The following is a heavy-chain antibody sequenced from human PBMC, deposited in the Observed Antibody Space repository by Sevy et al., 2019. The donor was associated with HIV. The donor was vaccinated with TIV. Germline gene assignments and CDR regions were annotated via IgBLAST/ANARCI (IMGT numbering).Heavy chain of an antibody. V-gene: IGHV3-23*01. J-gene: IGHJ4*02. CDR3: AREGCTRPHDY. CDR1: GFAFYDYS. CDR2: LSFGCGKI. D-gene: IGHD2-8*01. Sequence: GGSLRLSCAASGFAFYDYSMSWIRQAPGKGLEWVATLSFGCGKINYADSVKGRFTISRDNSKNSFYLQMENLRVEDTALYYCAREGCTRPHDYWGQRTRVTVSS.